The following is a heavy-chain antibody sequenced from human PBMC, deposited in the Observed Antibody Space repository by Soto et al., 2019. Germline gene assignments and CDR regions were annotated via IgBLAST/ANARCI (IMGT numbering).Heavy chain of an antibody. Sequence: PSETLSLTCTVFDGSISSYYWSWVRQHPGKGLEWIGYIYHSGSTYYNPSLKSRVTISVDTSKNQFSLKLSSVTAADTAVYYCARDVRPAHTNWFDPWGQGTLVTVSS. V-gene: IGHV4-59*06. CDR1: DGSISSYY. J-gene: IGHJ5*02. CDR2: IYHSGST. D-gene: IGHD2-8*01. CDR3: ARDVRPAHTNWFDP.